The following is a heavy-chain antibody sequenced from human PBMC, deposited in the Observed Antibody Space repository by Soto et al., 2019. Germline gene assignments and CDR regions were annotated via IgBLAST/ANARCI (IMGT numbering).Heavy chain of an antibody. CDR3: ARVVGATQMDFDY. Sequence: GGSLRLSCAASGFTFSSYWMTWVRQAPGKGLEWVANIKQDGSEKYYVDSVRGQFTMSRDNAKNSLYLQMNSLRAEDTAVYYCARVVGATQMDFDYWGQGTLVTVSS. V-gene: IGHV3-7*01. J-gene: IGHJ4*02. CDR2: IKQDGSEK. CDR1: GFTFSSYW. D-gene: IGHD1-26*01.